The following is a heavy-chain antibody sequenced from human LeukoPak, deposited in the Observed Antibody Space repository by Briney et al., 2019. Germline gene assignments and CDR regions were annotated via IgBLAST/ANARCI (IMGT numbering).Heavy chain of an antibody. Sequence: SETLSLTCTVSGGSISNYYWSWIRQPAGKGLEWIGYIYYSGSTNYNPSLKSRVTISVDTSKNQFSLKLSSVTAADTAVYYCAREEMLGYCSSTSCYSPYYFDYWGQGTLVTVSS. D-gene: IGHD2-2*02. CDR1: GGSISNYY. V-gene: IGHV4-59*01. CDR3: AREEMLGYCSSTSCYSPYYFDY. CDR2: IYYSGST. J-gene: IGHJ4*02.